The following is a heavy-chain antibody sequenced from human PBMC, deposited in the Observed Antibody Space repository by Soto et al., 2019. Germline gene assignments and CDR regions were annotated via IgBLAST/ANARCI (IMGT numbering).Heavy chain of an antibody. CDR2: ILHSGST. J-gene: IGHJ4*02. V-gene: IGHV4-4*02. CDR3: ARQYYFGSGSYSNRPSDF. CDR1: GDSISSFNW. Sequence: NPSETLSLTCAVSGDSISSFNWWSWVRQPPGKGPEWIGEILHSGSTTYNPSLKSRVTISLDKSKNQFSLKLTSVTAADTAVYYCARQYYFGSGSYSNRPSDFLGQATLVTVSS. D-gene: IGHD3-10*01.